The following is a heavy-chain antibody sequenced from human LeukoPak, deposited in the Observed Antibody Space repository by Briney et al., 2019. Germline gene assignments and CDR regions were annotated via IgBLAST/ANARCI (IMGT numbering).Heavy chain of an antibody. D-gene: IGHD3-9*01. J-gene: IGHJ4*02. CDR3: AHLGYDILTGYYN. CDR2: IWDDGITK. V-gene: IGHV3-33*01. CDR1: GFTFSSYG. Sequence: GRSLRLSCAASGFTFSSYGMHWVRQAPGKGLEWVAVIWDDGITKHYADSVKGRFTISRDNSKNTLYLQMNSLRAEDTAVYYCAHLGYDILTGYYNWGQGTLVFVSS.